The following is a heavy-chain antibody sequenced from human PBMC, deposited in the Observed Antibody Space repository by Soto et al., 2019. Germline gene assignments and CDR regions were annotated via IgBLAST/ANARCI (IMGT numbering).Heavy chain of an antibody. J-gene: IGHJ5*02. V-gene: IGHV4-31*03. CDR1: GGSISSGAYF. Sequence: QVQLQESGPGLVRPSQTLSLTCTVSGGSISSGAYFWNWIRQRPGKGLEWIGYIYSTGSTYYKSPLRSGITIAVETSKTAFSLKWTSVTAADTAVYCGGRGQSGSYFPIGFDPWGQGTLVTVSS. CDR3: GRGQSGSYFPIGFDP. CDR2: IYSTGST. D-gene: IGHD1-26*01.